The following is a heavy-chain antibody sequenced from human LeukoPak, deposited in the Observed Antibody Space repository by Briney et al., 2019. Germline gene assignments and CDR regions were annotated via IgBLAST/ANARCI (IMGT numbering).Heavy chain of an antibody. Sequence: ASVKVSCKASGYTFSNYDVNWVRQATGQGLEWMGWMNPNSGNTGYAQNFQGRVTMTRDTSINTAYMELSSLRSEDTAVYYCARDLGEVGAKGRDYWGQGTLVTVSS. J-gene: IGHJ4*02. V-gene: IGHV1-8*01. D-gene: IGHD1-26*01. CDR3: ARDLGEVGAKGRDY. CDR1: GYTFSNYD. CDR2: MNPNSGNT.